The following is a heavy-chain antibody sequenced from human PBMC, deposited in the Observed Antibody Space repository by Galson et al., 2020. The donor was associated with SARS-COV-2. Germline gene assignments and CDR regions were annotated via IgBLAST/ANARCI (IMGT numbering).Heavy chain of an antibody. CDR3: ARAVGRSTIFGVVTIDAFDI. J-gene: IGHJ3*02. Sequence: SETLSLTCTVSGGSISSGGYYWSWIRQHPGKGLEWIGYIYYSGSTYYNPSLKSRVTISVDTSKNQFSLKLSSVTAADTAVYYCARAVGRSTIFGVVTIDAFDIWGQGTMVTVAS. V-gene: IGHV4-31*03. CDR2: IYYSGST. D-gene: IGHD3-3*01. CDR1: GGSISSGGYY.